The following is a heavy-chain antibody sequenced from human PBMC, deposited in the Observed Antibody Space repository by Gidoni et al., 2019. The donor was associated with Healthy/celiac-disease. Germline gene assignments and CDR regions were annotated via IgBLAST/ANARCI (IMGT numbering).Heavy chain of an antibody. J-gene: IGHJ4*02. CDR1: RFTSGDYA. V-gene: IGHV3-49*05. CDR3: TRGASPGYSSGWYPVDY. CDR2: MSSRAYGGTT. Sequence: GESGGGMVKPAQTLRLSCTASRFTSGDYAMSWFRPAPGKGLERVGFMSSRAYGGTTEYAASVQGRLTIARDDPKGNAYLQMNSLTTEDTAGYYCTRGASPGYSSGWYPVDYWGQGTLVTVPS. D-gene: IGHD6-19*01.